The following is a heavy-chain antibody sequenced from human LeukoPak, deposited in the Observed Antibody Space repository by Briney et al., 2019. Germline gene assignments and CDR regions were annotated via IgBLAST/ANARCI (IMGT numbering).Heavy chain of an antibody. CDR1: GGSISSYY. CDR3: ARDPNRGDYGGNGGYFDY. CDR2: IYTSGST. J-gene: IGHJ4*02. Sequence: SETLSLTCTVSGGSISSYYWSWIRQPAGKGLEWIGRIYTSGSTNYNPSLKSRVTMSVDTSKNQFSLKLSSVTAADAAVYYCARDPNRGDYGGNGGYFDYWGQGTLVTVSS. D-gene: IGHD4-17*01. V-gene: IGHV4-4*07.